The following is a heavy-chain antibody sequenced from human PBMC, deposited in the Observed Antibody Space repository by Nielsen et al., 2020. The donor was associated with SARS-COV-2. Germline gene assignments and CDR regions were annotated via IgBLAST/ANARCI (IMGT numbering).Heavy chain of an antibody. Sequence: GESLKISCAASEFTFGAYSMNWVRQAPGKGLEWVSSISSSSSYIYYADSVKGRFTISRDNAKNSLYLQMNSLRAEDTAVYYCARDPTYYYDSSGYDYWGQGTLVTVSS. CDR3: ARDPTYYYDSSGYDY. CDR2: ISSSSSYI. J-gene: IGHJ4*02. CDR1: EFTFGAYS. V-gene: IGHV3-21*01. D-gene: IGHD3-22*01.